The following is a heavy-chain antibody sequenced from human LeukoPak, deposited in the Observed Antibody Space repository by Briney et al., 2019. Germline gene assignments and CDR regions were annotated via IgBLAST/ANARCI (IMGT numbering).Heavy chain of an antibody. Sequence: SETLSLTCTVSGGSIISGSKYWGWIRQAPGTGLEWIGSIYYSGTTYYNPSLKSRVTMSVDTSKNQFSLKLSSVTAADTAVYYCARAANYYDSSGYWSVPHAFDIWGQGTMVTVSS. CDR1: GGSIISGSKY. CDR2: IYYSGTT. V-gene: IGHV4-39*07. CDR3: ARAANYYDSSGYWSVPHAFDI. D-gene: IGHD3-22*01. J-gene: IGHJ3*02.